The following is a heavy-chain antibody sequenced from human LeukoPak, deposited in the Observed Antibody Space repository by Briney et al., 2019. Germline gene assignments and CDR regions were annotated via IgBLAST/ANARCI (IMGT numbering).Heavy chain of an antibody. CDR3: ARIVVAGQGAPYYSMDV. CDR2: ISYSSSYI. J-gene: IGHJ6*02. CDR1: GFSFSRYT. Sequence: PGGSLRLSCAASGFSFSRYTMSWVRQAPGKGLEWVSSISYSSSYIYDADSMKGRFTISRDNAKNSLYLQMNSLRVEDTAVYYCARIVVAGQGAPYYSMDVWGQGTTVTVSS. D-gene: IGHD2-15*01. V-gene: IGHV3-21*01.